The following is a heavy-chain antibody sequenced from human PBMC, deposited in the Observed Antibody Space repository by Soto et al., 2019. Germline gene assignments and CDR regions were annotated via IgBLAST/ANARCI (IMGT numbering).Heavy chain of an antibody. Sequence: EVQLVESGGGLVQPGGSLRLSCAASGFTFSSYWMGWVRQAPEKGLEWVANIKQDGSEEYYVDSVKGRFTIFRDNAKDSLFLQMYSLRVEDTAVYYCATDSWSIRGVGFWGQGTLVTVSS. CDR2: IKQDGSEE. CDR3: ATDSWSIRGVGF. D-gene: IGHD2-8*02. J-gene: IGHJ4*02. CDR1: GFTFSSYW. V-gene: IGHV3-7*01.